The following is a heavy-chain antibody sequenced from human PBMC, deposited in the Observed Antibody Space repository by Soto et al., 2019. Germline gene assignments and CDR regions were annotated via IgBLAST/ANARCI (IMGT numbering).Heavy chain of an antibody. CDR1: GGSISSSTYY. CDR2: IYYSEST. CDR3: ARHYYDSSGYSYYYGMDV. D-gene: IGHD3-22*01. Sequence: QLQLQESGPGLVKPSETLSLTCTVSGGSISSSTYYWGWIRQPPGKGLEWIGSIYYSESTYYNPSLKSRVTISVDTSKNQFSLKLSSVTAADTAVYYCARHYYDSSGYSYYYGMDVWGQGTTVTVSS. J-gene: IGHJ6*02. V-gene: IGHV4-39*01.